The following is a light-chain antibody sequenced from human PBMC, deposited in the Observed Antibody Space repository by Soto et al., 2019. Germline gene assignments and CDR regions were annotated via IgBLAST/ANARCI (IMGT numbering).Light chain of an antibody. J-gene: IGLJ3*02. CDR3: CSYAGGEYTWV. Sequence: QSALTQPASVSGSPGQSITISCTGTSSDVGGYNYVSWYQHHPGKAPKVMIYEVSNRPSGISNRFSGSKAGNTASLTISGLQNEDEADYYCCSYAGGEYTWVFGGGTKVTVL. V-gene: IGLV2-14*01. CDR2: EVS. CDR1: SSDVGGYNY.